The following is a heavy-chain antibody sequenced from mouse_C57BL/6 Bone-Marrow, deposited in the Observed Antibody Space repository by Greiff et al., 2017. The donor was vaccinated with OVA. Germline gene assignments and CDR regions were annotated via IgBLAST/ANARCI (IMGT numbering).Heavy chain of an antibody. V-gene: IGHV1-82*01. CDR1: GYAFSSSW. CDR2: IYPGDGDT. Sequence: VQLQQSGPELVKPGASVKTSCKASGYAFSSSWMNWVKQRPGKGLEWIGRIYPGDGDTNYNGKFKGKATLTADKSSSTAYMQLSSLTSEDSAVYFCARSDRFAYWGQGTLVTVSA. J-gene: IGHJ3*01. CDR3: ARSDRFAY.